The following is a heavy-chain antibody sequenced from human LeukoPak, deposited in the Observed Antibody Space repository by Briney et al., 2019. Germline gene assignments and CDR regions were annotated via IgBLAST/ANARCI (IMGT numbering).Heavy chain of an antibody. CDR3: ARDRDIVVVPAAMIDY. V-gene: IGHV1-2*02. Sequence: ASVKVSCKASGYTFTGYYMHWVRQAPGQGLEWMGWINPNSGGTNYAQKFQGRVTMTRDTSISTAYMELSRLRSDDTAVYYCARDRDIVVVPAAMIDYWGQGTLVTVSS. D-gene: IGHD2-2*01. CDR1: GYTFTGYY. J-gene: IGHJ4*02. CDR2: INPNSGGT.